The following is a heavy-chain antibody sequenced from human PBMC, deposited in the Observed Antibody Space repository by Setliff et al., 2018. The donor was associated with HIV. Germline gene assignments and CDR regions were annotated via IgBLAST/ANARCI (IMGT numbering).Heavy chain of an antibody. J-gene: IGHJ4*02. V-gene: IGHV1-3*01. CDR1: GSTFTSYA. CDR2: INAGDDNT. D-gene: IGHD6-19*01. CDR3: ARGSCSGCYLSDY. Sequence: ASVKVSCKASGSTFTSYAIHWVRQAPGQRLEWMGYINAGDDNTRYSEKFQGRVTITRDTSANTAYMELSSLRSEDTAVYYCARGSCSGCYLSDYWGLGTLVTVSS.